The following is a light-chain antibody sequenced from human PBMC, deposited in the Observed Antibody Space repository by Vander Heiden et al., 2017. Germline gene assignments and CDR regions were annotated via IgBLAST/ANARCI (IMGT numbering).Light chain of an antibody. J-gene: IGKJ5*01. CDR3: QQLSNWPPTT. V-gene: IGKV3-11*01. CDR1: QSVSSY. CDR2: DAS. Sequence: EIVLTQSPATLSLSPGERATLSCRASQSVSSYLAWYQQKPGQAPRLLIYDASNRATGIPARFSGSGYGTDFTLTMSSREPEDFAVYYCQQLSNWPPTTFGQGTLLEIK.